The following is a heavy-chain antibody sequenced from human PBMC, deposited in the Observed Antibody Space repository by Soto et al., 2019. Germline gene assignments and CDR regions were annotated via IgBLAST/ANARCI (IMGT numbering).Heavy chain of an antibody. J-gene: IGHJ4*02. V-gene: IGHV1-69*13. Sequence: SVKVSCKASGGTFSSYAISWVRQAPGQGLEWMGGITPIFGTANYAQKFQGRVTITADESTNTAYMELSSLTSDDTAFYYCARGVTAGVDYWGQGTLAPVST. CDR1: GGTFSSYA. D-gene: IGHD3-10*01. CDR2: ITPIFGTA. CDR3: ARGVTAGVDY.